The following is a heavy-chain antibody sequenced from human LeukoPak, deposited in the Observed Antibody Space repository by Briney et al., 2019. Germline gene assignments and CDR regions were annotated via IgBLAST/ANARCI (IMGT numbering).Heavy chain of an antibody. CDR3: ARDGRGSGYYSGYFDY. J-gene: IGHJ4*02. CDR1: GFTFSSYA. V-gene: IGHV3-30*04. Sequence: PGRSLRLSCAASGFTFSSYAMHWVRQAPGKGLEWVAVISYDGSNKYYADSVKGRFTISRDNSKNTLYLQMNSLRAEDTAVYYCARDGRGSGYYSGYFDYWGQGTLVTVSS. CDR2: ISYDGSNK. D-gene: IGHD3-22*01.